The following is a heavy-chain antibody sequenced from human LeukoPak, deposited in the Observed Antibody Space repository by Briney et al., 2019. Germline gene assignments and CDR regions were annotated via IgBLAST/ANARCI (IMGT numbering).Heavy chain of an antibody. CDR3: AREGLITIIRGLNFGY. J-gene: IGHJ4*02. CDR2: IYSSGST. D-gene: IGHD3-10*01. V-gene: IGHV4-61*02. Sequence: SQTLSLTCTVSGGSISSGSYYWSWIRQPAGKGLEWIGRIYSSGSTNYNPSLKSRVTISLDTSKNQFSLKLTSVTAADTAVYYCAREGLITIIRGLNFGYWGQGTLVSVSS. CDR1: GGSISSGSYY.